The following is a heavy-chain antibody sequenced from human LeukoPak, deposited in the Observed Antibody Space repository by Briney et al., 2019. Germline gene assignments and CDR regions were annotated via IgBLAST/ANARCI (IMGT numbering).Heavy chain of an antibody. CDR1: GYTFTNYD. CDR2: MIPNSGNT. CDR3: ARGRYYDSSGLIDH. D-gene: IGHD3-22*01. V-gene: IGHV1-8*03. Sequence: ASVKVSCKASGYTFTNYDINWVRQATGQGLEWMGWMIPNSGNTGYAQKFQGRVTITRNTSISTAYMELSSLRSEDTAVYYCARGRYYDSSGLIDHWGQGTLVTVSS. J-gene: IGHJ4*02.